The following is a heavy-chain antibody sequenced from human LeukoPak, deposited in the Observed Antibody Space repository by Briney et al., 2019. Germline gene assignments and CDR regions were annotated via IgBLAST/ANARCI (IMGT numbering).Heavy chain of an antibody. CDR3: ASDVVTVVGTHGDAFDI. J-gene: IGHJ3*02. Sequence: SGGSLRLSCAASGFTFSSYAMHWVRQAPGKGLEWVAVISYDGSNKYYADSVKGRSTISRDNSKSTLYLQMNSLRAEDTAVYYCASDVVTVVGTHGDAFDIWGQGTMVTVSS. CDR1: GFTFSSYA. CDR2: ISYDGSNK. D-gene: IGHD6-19*01. V-gene: IGHV3-30-3*01.